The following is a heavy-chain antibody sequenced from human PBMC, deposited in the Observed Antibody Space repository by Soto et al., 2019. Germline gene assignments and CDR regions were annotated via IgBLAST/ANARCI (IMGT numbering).Heavy chain of an antibody. CDR1: GGSISSYY. CDR2: IYYSGST. J-gene: IGHJ6*02. V-gene: IGHV4-59*05. Sequence: SETLSLTCTVSGGSISSYYWSWIRQPPGKGLEWIGSIYYSGSTYYNPSLKSRVTISVDTSKNQFSLKLSSVTAADTAVYYCARQADQMTTVPSYYYYGMDVWGQGTTVTVSS. CDR3: ARQADQMTTVPSYYYYGMDV. D-gene: IGHD4-17*01.